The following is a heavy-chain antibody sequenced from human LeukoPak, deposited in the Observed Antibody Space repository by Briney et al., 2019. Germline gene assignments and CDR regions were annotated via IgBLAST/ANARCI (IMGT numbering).Heavy chain of an antibody. CDR3: ARGTRPHLLLPLNFYYMDV. CDR1: GYTFTDYY. D-gene: IGHD2-15*01. CDR2: INPKSGGS. Sequence: SVKVSCKASGYTFTDYYMHWVRQAPGQGLEWMGWINPKSGGSNYAQKFQGRVTMTRDTSISTAYMDLSRLRSDDTAVYYCARGTRPHLLLPLNFYYMDVWGKGTTVTVSS. J-gene: IGHJ6*03. V-gene: IGHV1-2*02.